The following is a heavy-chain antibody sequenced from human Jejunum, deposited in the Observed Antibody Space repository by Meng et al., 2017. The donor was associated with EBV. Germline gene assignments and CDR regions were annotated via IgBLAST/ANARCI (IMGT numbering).Heavy chain of an antibody. CDR2: IISVFSTP. D-gene: IGHD3-10*02. CDR1: RGPFVTYC. J-gene: IGHJ5*02. CDR3: VFNLHPRQTVPEWFDP. Sequence: VRSEACLSGVRHPWTSSSMAARGPFVTYCVSWWRQAPGVLYEWMTGIISVFSTPKYAQKFDDRLTITADKSTHTVYMGLTSLTAKDTAIYYCVFNLHPRQTVPEWFDPWLQGTLVTVSS. V-gene: IGHV1-69*06.